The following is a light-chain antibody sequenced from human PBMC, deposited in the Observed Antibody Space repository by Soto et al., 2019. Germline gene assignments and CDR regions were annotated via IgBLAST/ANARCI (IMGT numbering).Light chain of an antibody. J-gene: IGLJ2*01. CDR1: NNDVGSYKL. V-gene: IGLV2-23*01. CDR2: EDS. CDR3: CSYAGDRTLI. Sequence: QSVLTQPASVSGYPGQSITISCTGTNNDVGSYKLVSWYQQYPGEAPKLMIFEDSLRPSGVSSRFSGSKSGNTASLTISGLQAEDEAHYHCCSYAGDRTLIFGGGTKVTVL.